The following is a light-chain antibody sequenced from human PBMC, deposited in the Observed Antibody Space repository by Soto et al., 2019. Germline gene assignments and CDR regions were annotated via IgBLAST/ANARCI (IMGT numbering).Light chain of an antibody. CDR3: AAWDDNLNGLV. J-gene: IGLJ7*01. V-gene: IGLV1-44*01. Sequence: QSVLTQPPSASGTPGQRVIISCSGSYSNIGSNTVNWYQHLPGTAPKLLIYSTDQRPSGVPDRFSGSKSGTSASLAISGLQSDDEADYYCAAWDDNLNGLVFGGGTQLTVL. CDR2: STD. CDR1: YSNIGSNT.